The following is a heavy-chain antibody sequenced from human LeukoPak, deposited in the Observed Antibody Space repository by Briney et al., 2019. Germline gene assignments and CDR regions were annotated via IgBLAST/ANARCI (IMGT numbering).Heavy chain of an antibody. V-gene: IGHV3-23*01. D-gene: IGHD1-26*01. Sequence: QSGGSLRLSCAASGFTFSSYDMHWVRQAPGKGLEWVSAISGSGYSTYYADSVKGRFTISRDNSKNTLYLQMNSLRAEDTALYFCAQWSRYFDYWGQGTLVTVSS. J-gene: IGHJ4*02. CDR3: AQWSRYFDY. CDR1: GFTFSSYD. CDR2: ISGSGYST.